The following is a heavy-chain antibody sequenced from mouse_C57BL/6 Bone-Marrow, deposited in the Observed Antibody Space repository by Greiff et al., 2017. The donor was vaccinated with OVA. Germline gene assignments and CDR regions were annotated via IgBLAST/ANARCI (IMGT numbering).Heavy chain of an antibody. V-gene: IGHV5-12*01. D-gene: IGHD1-1*01. CDR3: ARHYYYGLWYFDV. CDR2: ISNGGGST. Sequence: EVKLVESGGGLVQPGGSLKLSCAASGFTFSDYYMYWVRQTPEKRLEWVAYISNGGGSTYYPDTVKGRFTISRDNAKNTLYLQMSRLKSEDTAMYYCARHYYYGLWYFDVWGTGTTVTVSS. CDR1: GFTFSDYY. J-gene: IGHJ1*03.